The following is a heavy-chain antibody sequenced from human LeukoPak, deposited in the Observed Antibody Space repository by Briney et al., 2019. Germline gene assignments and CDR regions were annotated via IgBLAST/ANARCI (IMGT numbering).Heavy chain of an antibody. CDR3: ARALGYSGYEDFDY. Sequence: GASVKVSCKASGYTFTSYAMHWVRQAPGQRLEWMGWINPNSGGTNYAQKFQGRVTMTRDTSISTAYMELSRLRSDDTAVYYCARALGYSGYEDFDYWGQGTLVTVSS. J-gene: IGHJ4*02. CDR2: INPNSGGT. CDR1: GYTFTSYA. D-gene: IGHD5-12*01. V-gene: IGHV1-2*02.